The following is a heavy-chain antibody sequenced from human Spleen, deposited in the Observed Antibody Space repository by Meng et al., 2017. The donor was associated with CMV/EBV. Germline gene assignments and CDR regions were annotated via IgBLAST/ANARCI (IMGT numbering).Heavy chain of an antibody. CDR3: ARAVGLGGDIDY. CDR1: GYTFTNYG. J-gene: IGHJ4*02. CDR2: INPNSGGT. Sequence: ASVKVSCKASGYTFTNYGISWVRQAPGQGLEWMGWINPNSGGTNYAQKFQGRVTMTRDTSISTAYMELSRLRSDDTAVYYCARAVGLGGDIDYWGQGTLVTVSS. D-gene: IGHD2-21*01. V-gene: IGHV1-2*02.